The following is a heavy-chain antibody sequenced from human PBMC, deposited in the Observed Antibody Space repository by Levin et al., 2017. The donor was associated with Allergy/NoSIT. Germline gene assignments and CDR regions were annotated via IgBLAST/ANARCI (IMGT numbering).Heavy chain of an antibody. CDR3: VRRKYTSGWSSSWFDP. CDR1: RYNFTSDW. CDR2: IDSGDSDT. V-gene: IGHV5-51*01. Sequence: GGSLRLSCKGSRYNFTSDWIGWVRQMPGKCLEWMGIIDSGDSDTRYSPSFQGQVTISADKSTNTAYLQWKSLKASDTAMYYCVRRKYTSGWSSSWFDPWGQGTLVTVSS. J-gene: IGHJ5*02. D-gene: IGHD3-22*01.